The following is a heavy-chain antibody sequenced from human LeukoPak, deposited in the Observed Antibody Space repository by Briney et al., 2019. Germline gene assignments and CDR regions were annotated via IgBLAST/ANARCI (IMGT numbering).Heavy chain of an antibody. V-gene: IGHV4-61*02. J-gene: IGHJ5*02. D-gene: IGHD3-3*01. Sequence: SETLSLTCTVSGGSISSGSYYWSWIRQPAGKGLEWIGRIYTSGSTNYNPSLKSRVTISVDTSKNQFSLKLSSVTAADTAVYYCARDRTQNYDFWSGYYLNWFDPWGQGTLVTVS. CDR1: GGSISSGSYY. CDR2: IYTSGST. CDR3: ARDRTQNYDFWSGYYLNWFDP.